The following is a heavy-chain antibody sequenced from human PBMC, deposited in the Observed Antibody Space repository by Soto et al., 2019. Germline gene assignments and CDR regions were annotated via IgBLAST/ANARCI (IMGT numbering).Heavy chain of an antibody. J-gene: IGHJ4*02. CDR1: GGSISSAAYY. Sequence: QVQLQESGPGLVKPSQTLSLSCTVSGGSISSAAYYWSWIRQHPGKGLEWIGYISHSGSTYYTPSLKSRVIISADTSKNQLSLNLTAVTAADTAVYYCAREYTYGSNLVECWGQGALVTVSS. CDR2: ISHSGST. CDR3: AREYTYGSNLVEC. V-gene: IGHV4-31*03. D-gene: IGHD5-18*01.